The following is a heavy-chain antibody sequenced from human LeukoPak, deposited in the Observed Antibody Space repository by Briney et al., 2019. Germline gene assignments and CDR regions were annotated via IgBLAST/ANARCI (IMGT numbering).Heavy chain of an antibody. CDR3: AREGRLGSGSSLNAFDV. CDR1: GFTFSSYA. Sequence: GGSLRLSCAASGFTFSSYAMHWVRQAPGKGLEWVAAISYDESKTFYADFLKGRFSISRDNSKNTLYLQMYSLRFEDTAVFYCAREGRLGSGSSLNAFDVWGQGTMVTVSS. CDR2: ISYDESKT. D-gene: IGHD3-10*02. V-gene: IGHV3-30-3*01. J-gene: IGHJ3*01.